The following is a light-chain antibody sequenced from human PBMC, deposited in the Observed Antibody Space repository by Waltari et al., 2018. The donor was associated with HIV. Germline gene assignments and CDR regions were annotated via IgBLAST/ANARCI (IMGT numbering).Light chain of an antibody. V-gene: IGKV1-12*01. CDR3: QQANTFPLT. CDR2: AAS. Sequence: DIQMTQTPFSVSASVGDKVTITCRASQDISNWLAWYQQKPGEAPKLLIYAASSLESGVPSRFSGSASGTYFTLTINSLQPEDFATYCCQQANTFPLTFGQGTRLELK. CDR1: QDISNW. J-gene: IGKJ5*01.